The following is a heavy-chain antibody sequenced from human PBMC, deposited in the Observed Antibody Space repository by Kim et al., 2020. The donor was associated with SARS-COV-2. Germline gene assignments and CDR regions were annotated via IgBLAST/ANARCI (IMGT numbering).Heavy chain of an antibody. V-gene: IGHV3-15*01. J-gene: IGHJ6*02. CDR3: TTGWFGDMTRYYGMDV. D-gene: IGHD3-10*01. CDR2: IKSKTDGGTT. Sequence: GGSLRLSCAASGFTFSNAWMSWVRQAPGKGLEWVGRIKSKTDGGTTDYAAPVKGRFTISRDDSKNTLYLQMNSLKTEDTAVYYCTTGWFGDMTRYYGMDVWGQGTTVTVSS. CDR1: GFTFSNAW.